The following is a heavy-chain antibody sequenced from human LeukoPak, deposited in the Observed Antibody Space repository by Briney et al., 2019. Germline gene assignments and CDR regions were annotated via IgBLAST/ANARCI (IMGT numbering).Heavy chain of an antibody. D-gene: IGHD3-10*01. CDR1: GFTFSSYW. V-gene: IGHV3-7*01. Sequence: GGSLRLSCAASGFTFSSYWMSWVRQAPGKGLEWVANIKQDGSEKYYVDSVKGRFTISRDNAKNSLYLQMSSLRAEDTAVYYCASIPRITMVRGVNPIDYWGQGTLVTVSS. J-gene: IGHJ4*02. CDR3: ASIPRITMVRGVNPIDY. CDR2: IKQDGSEK.